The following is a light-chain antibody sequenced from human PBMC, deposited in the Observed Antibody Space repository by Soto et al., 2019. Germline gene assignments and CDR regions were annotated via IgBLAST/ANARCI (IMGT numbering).Light chain of an antibody. J-gene: IGLJ3*02. Sequence: QSVLTQPPSVSGSPGQSVTISCTGTSSDVGSYNRVSWYQQPPGTAPKLMIYEVTNRPSGVPNRFSASNSGNTASLTISGLQAEDEADYYCTSYTSSRTWVFGGGTKLTVL. CDR2: EVT. CDR1: SSDVGSYNR. CDR3: TSYTSSRTWV. V-gene: IGLV2-18*02.